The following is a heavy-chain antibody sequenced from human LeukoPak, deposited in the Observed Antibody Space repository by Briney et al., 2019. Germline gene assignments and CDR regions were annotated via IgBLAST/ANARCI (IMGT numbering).Heavy chain of an antibody. D-gene: IGHD5-18*01. CDR3: ARQTAMGRSGDY. V-gene: IGHV5-51*01. J-gene: IGHJ4*02. CDR2: IDPSDSKT. CDR1: GYSFTSYW. Sequence: GQSLKISCKASGYSFTSYWIGWVRQMPGKGLEWIGIIDPSDSKTRYTPSFQGQVTISVDKSLTTAYLQWNSLKASDTAMYYCARQTAMGRSGDYWGQGTLVTVSS.